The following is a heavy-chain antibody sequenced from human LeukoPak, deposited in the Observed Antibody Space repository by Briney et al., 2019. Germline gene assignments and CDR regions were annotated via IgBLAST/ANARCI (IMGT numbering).Heavy chain of an antibody. J-gene: IGHJ4*02. V-gene: IGHV3-30*04. CDR2: ISYDGSNK. Sequence: GRSLRLSCAASGFTFSSYATHWVRQAPGKGLEWVAVISYDGSNKYYADSVKGRFTISRDNSKNTLYLQMNSLRAEDTAVYYCARSRGGSPASYWGQGTLVTVSS. CDR1: GFTFSSYA. CDR3: ARSRGGSPASY. D-gene: IGHD2-15*01.